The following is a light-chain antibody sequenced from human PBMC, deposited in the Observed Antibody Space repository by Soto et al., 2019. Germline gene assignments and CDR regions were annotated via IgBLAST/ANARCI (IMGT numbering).Light chain of an antibody. CDR2: SND. CDR1: RPNIGSNT. CDR3: AAWDDSLKVEV. Sequence: QSVLTQPPSASGTPGQRVTMSCSGSRPNIGSNTVNWYQQFPGTAPKVLIYSNDQRPSGVPDRFSGSKSGTSASLAISELQSEDEADYYCAAWDDSLKVEVFGGGTKVTVL. V-gene: IGLV1-44*01. J-gene: IGLJ2*01.